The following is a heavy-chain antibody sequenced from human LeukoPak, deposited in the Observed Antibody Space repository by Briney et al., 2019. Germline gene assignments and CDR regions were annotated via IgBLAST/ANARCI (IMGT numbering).Heavy chain of an antibody. D-gene: IGHD2-2*01. CDR2: VSPGGVSP. J-gene: IGHJ3*01. CDR3: AKRIDIAVVPGAATHQAFDV. Sequence: GGSLRLSCVVSGLSFNKDVMSWFRQAPGKGLEWVSSVSPGGVSPNHADSVKGRFTVSRDDSLNTLYLQMNSLRVDDTAVYYCAKRIDIAVVPGAATHQAFDVWGQGTMVTVSS. CDR1: GLSFNKDV. V-gene: IGHV3-23*01.